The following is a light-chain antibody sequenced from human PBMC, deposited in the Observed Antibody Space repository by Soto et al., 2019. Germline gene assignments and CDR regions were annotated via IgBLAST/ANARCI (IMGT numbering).Light chain of an antibody. CDR3: QQYDSWPFT. J-gene: IGKJ3*01. V-gene: IGKV3-15*01. Sequence: EIVMTQSPATLSVSPGERDTLSCRAIQSVDSNLAWYQQKPGQAPRLLIYGASTRATGIPARFSGSGSGTEFTLNLSSLQSEDFAVYYCQQYDSWPFTFGPGTKVDIK. CDR1: QSVDSN. CDR2: GAS.